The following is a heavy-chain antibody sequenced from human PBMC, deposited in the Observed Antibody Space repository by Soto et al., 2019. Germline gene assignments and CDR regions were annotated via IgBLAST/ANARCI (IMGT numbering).Heavy chain of an antibody. CDR3: ALRLRWELPHFDY. V-gene: IGHV1-69*13. D-gene: IGHD1-26*01. CDR1: GGTFSSYA. J-gene: IGHJ4*02. CDR2: IIPIFGTA. Sequence: GASVKVSCKASGGTFSSYAISRVRQAPGQGLEWMGGIIPIFGTANYAQKFQGRVTITADESTSTAYMELSSLRSEDTAVYYCALRLRWELPHFDYWGQGTLVTVSS.